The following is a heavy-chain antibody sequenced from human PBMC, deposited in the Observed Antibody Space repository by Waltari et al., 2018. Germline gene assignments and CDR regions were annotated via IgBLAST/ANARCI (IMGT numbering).Heavy chain of an antibody. V-gene: IGHV4-59*11. CDR2: IYSTGYT. CDR3: ARMDGYNERIIHFDF. CDR1: GGSISSHY. J-gene: IGHJ4*02. D-gene: IGHD6-25*01. Sequence: QVYLQESGPGLVKPSETLSLNCTVSGGSISSHYWSWIRQPPGKGLEWIGYIYSTGYTSYNPSLKSRVSRSVDTSKNQFSLTLISVTAADTAVYYCARMDGYNERIIHFDFWGQGTLVTVSS.